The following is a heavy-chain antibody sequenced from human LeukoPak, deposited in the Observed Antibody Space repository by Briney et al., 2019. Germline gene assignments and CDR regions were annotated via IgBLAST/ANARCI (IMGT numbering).Heavy chain of an antibody. CDR1: GYTFTGYY. J-gene: IGHJ4*02. Sequence: ASVKVSCKASGYTFTGYYMHWVRQAPGQGLEWMGWINPNSGGTNYAQKFQGRVTMTRDTSISTAYMELSRLRSDDTAVYYCASSKGLRLGELSLFPRSGIDYWGQGTLVTVSS. V-gene: IGHV1-2*02. D-gene: IGHD3-16*02. CDR2: INPNSGGT. CDR3: ASSKGLRLGELSLFPRSGIDY.